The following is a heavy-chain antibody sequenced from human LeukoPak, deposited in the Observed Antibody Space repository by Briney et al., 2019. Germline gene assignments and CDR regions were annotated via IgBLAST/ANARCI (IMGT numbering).Heavy chain of an antibody. CDR3: ASDRVC. V-gene: IGHV3-48*04. J-gene: IGHJ4*02. Sequence: GGSLSLSCAASGFTFSSYSLDWVRQAPGKGLEWVSYITSSSSTIYYADSVKGRFTISRDNAKNSLYLQMNSLRAEDTAVYYCASDRVCWGQGTLVTVSS. CDR2: ITSSSSTI. CDR1: GFTFSSYS.